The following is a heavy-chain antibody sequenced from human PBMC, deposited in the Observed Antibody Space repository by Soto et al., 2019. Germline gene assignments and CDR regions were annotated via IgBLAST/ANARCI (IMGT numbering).Heavy chain of an antibody. Sequence: EVQLVESGGGLVQPGGSLRLSCAASGFTFSTYSMHWVRQAPGKGREWVSYISDVGGTRYYADSVEGRFTICRDNAKKSVYQQMSSVTDDATAKYCCAKEPSGGDHYGDPRDSWGQGTMVNVSS. V-gene: IGHV3-48*02. CDR1: GFTFSTYS. J-gene: IGHJ5*01. CDR3: AKEPSGGDHYGDPRDS. CDR2: ISDVGGTR. D-gene: IGHD4-17*01.